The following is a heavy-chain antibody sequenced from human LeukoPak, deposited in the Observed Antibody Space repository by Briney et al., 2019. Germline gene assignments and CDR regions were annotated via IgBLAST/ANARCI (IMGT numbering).Heavy chain of an antibody. CDR2: INHSGST. CDR1: GGSFSGYY. Sequence: PSETLSLTRAVYGGSFSGYYWSWLRQPPGKGLEWIGEINHSGSTNYNPSLKSRVTISVDTSKNQFSLKLSSVTAADTAVYYCARGITMVRGWSPANWFDPWGQGTLVTVSS. V-gene: IGHV4-34*01. D-gene: IGHD3-10*01. CDR3: ARGITMVRGWSPANWFDP. J-gene: IGHJ5*02.